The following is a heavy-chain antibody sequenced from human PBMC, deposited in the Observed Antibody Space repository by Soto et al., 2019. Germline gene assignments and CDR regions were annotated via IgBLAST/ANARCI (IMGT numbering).Heavy chain of an antibody. CDR3: ARGWDGGQYCTNGVCYSNWFDP. CDR2: IYYSGST. J-gene: IGHJ5*02. CDR1: GGSISSGGYY. V-gene: IGHV4-31*03. Sequence: NPSETLSLTCTVSGGSISSGGYYWSWIRQHPGKGLEWIGYIYYSGSTYYNPSLKSRVTISVDTSKNQFSLKLSSVTAADTAVYYCARGWDGGQYCTNGVCYSNWFDPWGQGTLVTVSS. D-gene: IGHD2-8*01.